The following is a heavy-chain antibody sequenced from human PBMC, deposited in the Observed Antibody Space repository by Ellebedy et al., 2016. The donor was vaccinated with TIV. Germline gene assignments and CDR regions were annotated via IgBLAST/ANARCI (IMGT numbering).Heavy chain of an antibody. CDR3: ARLDLGEGATTLEGFDY. J-gene: IGHJ4*02. Sequence: ASVKVSXXTSGYTFTSYDINWVRQATGQGLEWMGWMNPHSSDTGYVQKFQGRVTMTRNTSISTAYMELSSLRSEDTAVYYCARLDLGEGATTLEGFDYWGQGTLVTVSS. CDR1: GYTFTSYD. V-gene: IGHV1-8*01. CDR2: MNPHSSDT. D-gene: IGHD1-26*01.